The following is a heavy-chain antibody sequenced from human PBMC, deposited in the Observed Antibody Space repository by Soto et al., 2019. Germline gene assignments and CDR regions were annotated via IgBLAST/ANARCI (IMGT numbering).Heavy chain of an antibody. D-gene: IGHD6-19*01. CDR1: GFTFSSYA. CDR3: AREAVAPSRFDP. Sequence: SLRLSCAASGFTFSSYAMHWVRQAPGKGLEWVAVISYDGSNKYYADSVKGRFTISRDNSKNTLYLQMNSLRAEDTAVYYCAREAVAPSRFDPWGQGTLVTVSS. J-gene: IGHJ5*02. V-gene: IGHV3-30-3*01. CDR2: ISYDGSNK.